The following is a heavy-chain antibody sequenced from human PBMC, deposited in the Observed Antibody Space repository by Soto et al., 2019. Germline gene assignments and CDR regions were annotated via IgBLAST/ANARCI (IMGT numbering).Heavy chain of an antibody. Sequence: QVQLVQSGAEVKKPGASVKVSCKVSGYTLTELSMHWVRQAPGKGLEWMGGFDPEDGETIYAQKFQGRVTMTEDTSIDTAYMELSSLRSEDTAVYYCATALSGDSSSSQTYYYYYYMDVWGKGTTVTVSS. CDR2: FDPEDGET. J-gene: IGHJ6*03. V-gene: IGHV1-24*01. CDR1: GYTLTELS. D-gene: IGHD6-6*01. CDR3: ATALSGDSSSSQTYYYYYYMDV.